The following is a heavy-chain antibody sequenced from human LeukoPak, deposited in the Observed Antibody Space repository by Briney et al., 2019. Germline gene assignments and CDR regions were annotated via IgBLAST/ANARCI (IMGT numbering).Heavy chain of an antibody. J-gene: IGHJ4*02. Sequence: KSSETLSLTCAVYGGSFSGYYWSWVRQPPGKGLEWIGEINHSGSTDYNPSFKSRVTISVDTSKNQFSLKLSSVTAADTAVYYCARRGGDCSLGYWGQGTLVTVSS. V-gene: IGHV4-34*01. D-gene: IGHD2-21*02. CDR2: INHSGST. CDR1: GGSFSGYY. CDR3: ARRGGDCSLGY.